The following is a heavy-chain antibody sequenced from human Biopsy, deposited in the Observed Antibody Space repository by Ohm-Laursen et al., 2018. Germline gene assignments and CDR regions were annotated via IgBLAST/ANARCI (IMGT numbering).Heavy chain of an antibody. D-gene: IGHD3-9*01. CDR2: NIPILGTG. J-gene: IGHJ1*01. CDR1: GGTFSNYG. Sequence: SSVKVSCNAPGGTFSNYGVNWVRQAPGQGLEWLGGNIPILGTGNYAQKFQDRVTVAADTSTSTATMELRSLRSDDTAVYYCATKLTGYFHHGGQGTLVIVSS. V-gene: IGHV1-69*06. CDR3: ATKLTGYFHH.